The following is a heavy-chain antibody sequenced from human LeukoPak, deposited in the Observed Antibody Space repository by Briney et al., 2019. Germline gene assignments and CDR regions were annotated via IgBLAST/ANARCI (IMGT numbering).Heavy chain of an antibody. Sequence: GASVKVSCKASGYTFTTYAMHWVRQAPGQRFEWMGWINAGNGNTKYSQKFQDRVTITRDTSASTAYMELGSLRSEDTAVYYCARDIDRAVGNWFDPWGQGTLVTVSS. CDR2: INAGNGNT. J-gene: IGHJ5*02. D-gene: IGHD6-19*01. CDR3: ARDIDRAVGNWFDP. V-gene: IGHV1-3*01. CDR1: GYTFTTYA.